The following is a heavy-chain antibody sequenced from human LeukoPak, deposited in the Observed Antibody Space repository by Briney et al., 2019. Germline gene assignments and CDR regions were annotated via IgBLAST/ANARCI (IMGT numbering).Heavy chain of an antibody. CDR2: ISGSGGST. Sequence: GESLRLSCAASGFTFSNYAMSWVRQAPGKGLEWVSAISGSGGSTYYADSVKGRFIISRDNSKNTLYLQMNSLRADDTAIYYCAKNDVLRYFDWLPGGNWGQGTLVTVSS. J-gene: IGHJ4*02. V-gene: IGHV3-23*01. CDR1: GFTFSNYA. CDR3: AKNDVLRYFDWLPGGN. D-gene: IGHD3-9*01.